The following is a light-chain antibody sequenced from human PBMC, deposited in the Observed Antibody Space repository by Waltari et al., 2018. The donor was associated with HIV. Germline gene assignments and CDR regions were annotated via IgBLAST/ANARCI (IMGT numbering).Light chain of an antibody. J-gene: IGLJ3*02. V-gene: IGLV1-40*01. CDR3: QSYDSSLSGAGV. CDR2: GNS. CDR1: SSNTGAGSD. Sequence: QSVLTQPPSVSGAPGQRVTISCPGSSSNTGAGSDVHWYQQLPGTAPKLLIFGNSNRPSGVPDRFSGSKSGTSASLAITGLQAEDEADYYCQSYDSSLSGAGVFGGGTKLTVL.